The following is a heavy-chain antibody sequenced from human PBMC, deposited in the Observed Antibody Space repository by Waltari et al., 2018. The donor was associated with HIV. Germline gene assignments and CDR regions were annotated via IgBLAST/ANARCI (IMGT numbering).Heavy chain of an antibody. CDR1: GFSFRSCA. CDR3: AKPQGGWELLGDFDM. D-gene: IGHD1-26*01. J-gene: IGHJ3*02. CDR2: VSGNGGTT. Sequence: EVLLVAAGGGLVQPGGSLRVSCAAFGFSFRSCAMSWVRQGPGRVVGVVAVVSGNGGTTSYADGLKCRFTISRDKSKNTLYLQMNSRRADDTAVYYCAKPQGGWELLGDFDMWGQGTVVAVSS. V-gene: IGHV3-23*04.